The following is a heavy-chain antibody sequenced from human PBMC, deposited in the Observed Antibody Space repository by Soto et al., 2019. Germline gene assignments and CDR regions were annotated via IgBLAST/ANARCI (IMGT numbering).Heavy chain of an antibody. V-gene: IGHV1-18*01. J-gene: IGHJ4*02. D-gene: IGHD3-22*01. CDR3: ARQTNYYASSGFYFLSDY. CDR2: ISAHNDKT. CDR1: GYTFTNYG. Sequence: QVQLVQSGAEVKKPGASVKVSCKASGYTFTNYGISWVRQAPGQGLEWMGWISAHNDKTNYAQKLQGRVIMTTDISTNTAYMEMKSLRYDDTAVYYCARQTNYYASSGFYFLSDYWGQGTLVTVSS.